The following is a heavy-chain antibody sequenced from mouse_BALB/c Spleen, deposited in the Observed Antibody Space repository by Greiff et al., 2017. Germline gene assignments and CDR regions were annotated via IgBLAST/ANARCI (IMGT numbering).Heavy chain of an antibody. Sequence: EVKLQESGGGLVQPGGSLKLSCAASGFTFSSYTMSWVRQTPEKRLEWVAYISNGGGSTYYPDTVKGRFTISRDNAKNTLYLQMSSLKSEDTAMYYCARHFDLDAMDYWGQGTSVTVSS. CDR3: ARHFDLDAMDY. V-gene: IGHV5-12-2*01. CDR2: ISNGGGST. J-gene: IGHJ4*01. CDR1: GFTFSSYT.